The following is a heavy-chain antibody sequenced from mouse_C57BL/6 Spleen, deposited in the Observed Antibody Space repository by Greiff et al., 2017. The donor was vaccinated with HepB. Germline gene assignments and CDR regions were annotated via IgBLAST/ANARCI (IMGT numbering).Heavy chain of an antibody. Sequence: VQLQQPGAELVKPGASVKMSCKASGYTFTSYWITWVKQRPGQGLEWIGDIYPGSGSTNYNEKFKSKATLTVDTSSSTAYMQLSSLTSEDSAVYYCARSYYYGSSYPPAWFAYWGQGTLVTVSA. J-gene: IGHJ3*01. CDR1: GYTFTSYW. V-gene: IGHV1-55*01. D-gene: IGHD1-1*01. CDR2: IYPGSGST. CDR3: ARSYYYGSSYPPAWFAY.